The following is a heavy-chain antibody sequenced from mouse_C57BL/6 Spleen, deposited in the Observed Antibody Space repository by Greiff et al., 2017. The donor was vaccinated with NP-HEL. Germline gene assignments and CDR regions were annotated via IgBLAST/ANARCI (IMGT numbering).Heavy chain of an antibody. CDR2: IRSKSNNYAT. CDR3: VRHGDYGGDY. D-gene: IGHD1-1*01. V-gene: IGHV10-1*01. Sequence: EVQLVESGGGLVQPKGSLKLSCAASGFSFNTYAMNWVRQAPGKGLEWVARIRSKSNNYATYYADSVKDRFTISRDDSESMLYLQMNNLKTEDTAMYYCVRHGDYGGDYWGQGTSVTVSS. J-gene: IGHJ4*01. CDR1: GFSFNTYA.